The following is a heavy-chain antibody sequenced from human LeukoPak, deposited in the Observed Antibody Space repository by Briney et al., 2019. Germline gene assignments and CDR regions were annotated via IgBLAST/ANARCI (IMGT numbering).Heavy chain of an antibody. CDR3: AKVIDFWNGMDV. D-gene: IGHD3-3*01. Sequence: GASVKVSCKASGGTFSSYAISWVRQAPGQGLEWMGGIIPIFGTANYAQKFQGRVTITADESTSTAYMELSSLRAEDTAVYYCAKVIDFWNGMDVWGQGTTVTVSS. V-gene: IGHV1-69*13. J-gene: IGHJ6*02. CDR2: IIPIFGTA. CDR1: GGTFSSYA.